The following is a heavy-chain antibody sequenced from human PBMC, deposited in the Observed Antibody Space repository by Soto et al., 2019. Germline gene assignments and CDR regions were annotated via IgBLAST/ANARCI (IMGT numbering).Heavy chain of an antibody. CDR2: IYPGDSDT. J-gene: IGHJ6*02. V-gene: IGHV5-51*01. CDR3: ARTSAYCGGDCYTSMDV. Sequence: PGESLKISCKGSGYSFTSYWIGWVRQMPGKGLEWMGIIYPGDSDTRYSPSFQGQVTISADKSISTAYLQWSSLKASDTAMYYCARTSAYCGGDCYTSMDVWGQGTTVTVSS. CDR1: GYSFTSYW. D-gene: IGHD2-21*02.